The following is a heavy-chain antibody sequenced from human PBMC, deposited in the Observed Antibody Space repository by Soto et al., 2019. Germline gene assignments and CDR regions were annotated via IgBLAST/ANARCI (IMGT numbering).Heavy chain of an antibody. CDR2: FDPEDGET. V-gene: IGHV1-24*01. J-gene: IGHJ6*02. CDR3: ATRGRDNLSEEGRSGSYQSYGMDV. CDR1: GYTLTELS. Sequence: ASVKVSCKVSGYTLTELSMHWVRQAPGKGLEWMGGFDPEDGETIYAQKFQGRVTMTEDTSTDTAYMELSSLRSEDTAVYYCATRGRDNLSEEGRSGSYQSYGMDVWGQGTTVTVSS. D-gene: IGHD1-26*01.